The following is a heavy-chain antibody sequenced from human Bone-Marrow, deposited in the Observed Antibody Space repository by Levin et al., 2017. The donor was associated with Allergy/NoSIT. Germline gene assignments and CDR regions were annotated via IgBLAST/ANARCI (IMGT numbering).Heavy chain of an antibody. CDR2: ISSSSSYT. D-gene: IGHD3-10*01. Sequence: GESLKISCAASGFTFSDYYMSWIRQAPGKGLEWVSYISSSSSYTNYADSVKGRFTISRDNAKNSLYLQMNSLRAEDTAVYYCARVIWFGESLDAFDIWGQGTMVTVSS. CDR1: GFTFSDYY. J-gene: IGHJ3*02. V-gene: IGHV3-11*05. CDR3: ARVIWFGESLDAFDI.